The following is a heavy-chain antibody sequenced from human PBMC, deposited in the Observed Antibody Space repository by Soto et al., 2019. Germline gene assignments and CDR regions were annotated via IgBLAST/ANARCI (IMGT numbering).Heavy chain of an antibody. J-gene: IGHJ6*02. D-gene: IGHD4-17*01. Sequence: QVQLVESGGGVVQPGGSLRLSCAASGFTFSSYGMNWVRQAPGKGLEWVAVITDDGSSKYYADSVKGRFTISRDNSKNTRYLQMNSRRAEDTDVYDCAKDDDGDYGDPRRLEYCCYYYGMDVWGQGTTVTVSS. V-gene: IGHV3-30*18. CDR2: ITDDGSSK. CDR3: AKDDDGDYGDPRRLEYCCYYYGMDV. CDR1: GFTFSSYG.